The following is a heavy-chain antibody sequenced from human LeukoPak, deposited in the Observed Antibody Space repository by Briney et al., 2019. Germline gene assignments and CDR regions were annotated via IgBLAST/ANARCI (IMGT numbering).Heavy chain of an antibody. CDR2: INSNSGGT. Sequence: ASVKVSCKASGYTFTGYYMHWVRQAPGQGLEWMGRINSNSGGTNYAQKLQGRVTMTTDTSTSTAYMELRSLRSDDTAVYYCARNYGGQRGRDDYWGQGTLVTVSS. V-gene: IGHV1-2*06. CDR3: ARNYGGQRGRDDY. CDR1: GYTFTGYY. D-gene: IGHD4-23*01. J-gene: IGHJ4*02.